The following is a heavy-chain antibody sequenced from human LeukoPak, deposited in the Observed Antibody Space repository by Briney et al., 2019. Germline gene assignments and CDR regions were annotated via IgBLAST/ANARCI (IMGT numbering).Heavy chain of an antibody. CDR1: GGAFSGYY. J-gene: IGHJ4*02. CDR2: INHSGST. V-gene: IGHV4-34*01. Sequence: SETLSLTCAVYGGAFSGYYWSWIRQPPGKGLEWIGEINHSGSTNYNPSLKSRVTISVDTSKNQFSLKLSSVTVADTAVYYCALCSGGSCYPGGFDYWGQGTLVTVSS. D-gene: IGHD2-15*01. CDR3: ALCSGGSCYPGGFDY.